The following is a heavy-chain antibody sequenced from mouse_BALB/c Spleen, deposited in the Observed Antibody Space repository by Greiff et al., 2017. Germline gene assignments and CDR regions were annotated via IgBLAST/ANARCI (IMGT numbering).Heavy chain of an antibody. J-gene: IGHJ4*01. V-gene: IGHV1S81*02. CDR1: GYTFTSYY. Sequence: QVQLKESGAELVKPGSSVKLSCKASGYTFTSYYMYWVKQRPGQGLEWIGEINPSNGGTNFNEKFKSKATLTVDKSSSTAYMQLSSLTSEDSAVYYCTRSMWDYWGQGTSVTVSS. CDR2: INPSNGGT. CDR3: TRSMWDY.